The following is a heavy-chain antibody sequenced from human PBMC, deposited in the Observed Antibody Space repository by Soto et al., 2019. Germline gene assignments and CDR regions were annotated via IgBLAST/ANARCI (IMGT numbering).Heavy chain of an antibody. J-gene: IGHJ4*02. CDR2: IYYSGST. Sequence: SETLSLTCTVSGGSISSSSYYWGWIRQPPGKGLEWIGSIYYSGSTYYNPSLKSRVTISVDTSKNQFSLKLSSVTAADTAVYYCARHQGQWFGGLYYFDYWGQGTLVTVSS. CDR3: ARHQGQWFGGLYYFDY. D-gene: IGHD3-10*01. V-gene: IGHV4-39*01. CDR1: GGSISSSSYY.